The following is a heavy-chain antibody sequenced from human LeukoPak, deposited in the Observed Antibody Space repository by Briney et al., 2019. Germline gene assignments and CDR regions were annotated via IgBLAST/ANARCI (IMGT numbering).Heavy chain of an antibody. Sequence: SETLSLTCTVSGGSISSSSYYWGWIRQPPGKGLEWIGGIYYSGSTYYNPSLKSRVTISVDTSKNQFSLKLSSVTAADTGVYYCVRDEYRDVWGKGTTVTVSS. D-gene: IGHD2-2*02. CDR1: GGSISSSSYY. V-gene: IGHV4-39*07. CDR2: IYYSGST. CDR3: VRDEYRDV. J-gene: IGHJ6*04.